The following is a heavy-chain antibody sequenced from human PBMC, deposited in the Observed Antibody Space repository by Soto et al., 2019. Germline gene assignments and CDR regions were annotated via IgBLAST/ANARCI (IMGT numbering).Heavy chain of an antibody. CDR2: VSGSGGST. V-gene: IGHV3-23*01. Sequence: GGSLRLSCAASGFTFSSYAMSWVRQAPGKGLEWISAVSGSGGSTYYEDSVKGRFTISRDNSKDTLYLQMNNLRAEDTAVYYCAKPPDYNWNDYWGQGTLVTVSS. CDR3: AKPPDYNWNDY. D-gene: IGHD1-20*01. J-gene: IGHJ4*02. CDR1: GFTFSSYA.